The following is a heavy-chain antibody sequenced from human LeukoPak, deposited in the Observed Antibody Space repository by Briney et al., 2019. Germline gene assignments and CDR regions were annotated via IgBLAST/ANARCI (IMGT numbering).Heavy chain of an antibody. CDR3: ARLMGDGYNVAGPAFDY. Sequence: GESLKISCKGAGYRFTSYWIGWVRQLPGKGLEWMGIINPGDSDTRYSPSFQGQVTISADKSTSTASLQWSSLKASDTAIYYCARLMGDGYNVAGPAFDYWGQGTLVTVSS. CDR2: INPGDSDT. CDR1: GYRFTSYW. D-gene: IGHD5-24*01. J-gene: IGHJ4*02. V-gene: IGHV5-51*01.